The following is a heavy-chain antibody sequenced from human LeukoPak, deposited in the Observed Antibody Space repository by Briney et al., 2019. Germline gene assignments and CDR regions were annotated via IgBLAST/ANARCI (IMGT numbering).Heavy chain of an antibody. Sequence: PGGTLRLSCAASGFTFSSYGMHWVRQAPGKGLEGVAVIWYDGSNKYYADSVKGRLTISRDNSKNTLYLQMNSLRAEDTAVYYCARDSGYDSSGYHYFDYWGQGTLVTVSS. CDR3: ARDSGYDSSGYHYFDY. CDR2: IWYDGSNK. D-gene: IGHD3-22*01. V-gene: IGHV3-33*01. J-gene: IGHJ4*02. CDR1: GFTFSSYG.